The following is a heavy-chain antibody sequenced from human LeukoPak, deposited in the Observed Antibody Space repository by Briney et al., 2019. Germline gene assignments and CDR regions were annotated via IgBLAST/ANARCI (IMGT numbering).Heavy chain of an antibody. J-gene: IGHJ4*02. CDR3: ARHVVRPRYSSSWHVGYFDY. CDR1: GYSFTSYW. CDR2: IYPGDSDT. Sequence: GESLKISCKGSGYSFTSYWIGWVRQMPGKGLEWMGIIYPGDSDTRYSPSFQGQVTISADKSISTAYLQWSSLKASDTAMYYRARHVVRPRYSSSWHVGYFDYWGQGTLVTVSS. D-gene: IGHD6-13*01. V-gene: IGHV5-51*01.